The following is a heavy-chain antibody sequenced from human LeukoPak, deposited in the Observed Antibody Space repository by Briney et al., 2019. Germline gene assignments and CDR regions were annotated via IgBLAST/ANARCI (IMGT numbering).Heavy chain of an antibody. V-gene: IGHV3-21*01. CDR2: ISSSSSYI. CDR3: ATVGLVDY. CDR1: GFIFSTYG. J-gene: IGHJ4*02. Sequence: GGSLRLSCAASGFIFSTYGMSWVRQAPGKGLEWVSSISSSSSYIYYADSVKGRFTISRDNAKNSLYLQMNSLRAEDTAVYYCATVGLVDYWGQGTLVTVSS.